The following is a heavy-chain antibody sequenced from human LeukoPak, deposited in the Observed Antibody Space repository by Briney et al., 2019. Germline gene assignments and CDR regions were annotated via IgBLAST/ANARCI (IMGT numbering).Heavy chain of an antibody. D-gene: IGHD3-3*01. CDR3: ARDSGDDFWIGYYISWFDP. CDR1: GGSISSSSYY. Sequence: SETLSLTCTVSGGSISSSSYYWGWIRQPPGKGLEWIGSIYYSGSTYYNPSLKSRVTISVDTSKNQFSLKLSSVTAADTAVYYCARDSGDDFWIGYYISWFDPWGQGTLVTVSS. V-gene: IGHV4-39*07. CDR2: IYYSGST. J-gene: IGHJ5*02.